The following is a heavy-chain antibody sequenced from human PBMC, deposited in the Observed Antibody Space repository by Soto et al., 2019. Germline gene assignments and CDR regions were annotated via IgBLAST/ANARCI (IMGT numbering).Heavy chain of an antibody. CDR2: IDPDNGRT. V-gene: IGHV1-46*03. Sequence: QVLLEQSGAEVRRPGASMKISCQASGYPFSNYHMHWVRQAPGQGLEWMGMIDPDNGRTKFAQSLQGRVTMTRDTSTNSVYMELRALKSEDTAIYFCTRMSRSFDYWGQGSHVTVSS. CDR3: TRMSRSFDY. J-gene: IGHJ4*02. CDR1: GYPFSNYH.